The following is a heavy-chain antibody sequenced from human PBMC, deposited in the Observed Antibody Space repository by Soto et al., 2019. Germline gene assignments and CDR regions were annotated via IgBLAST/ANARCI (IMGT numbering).Heavy chain of an antibody. V-gene: IGHV4-59*08. J-gene: IGHJ4*02. Sequence: QVQLQESGPGLVKPSETLSLTCTVSGGSISSYYWSWIRQPPGKGLEWIGYIYYSGSTNYNPSLKRRVTISVDTSKNHFSLKLSSVAAADTAVYYCARRYGDCFDFWGQGTLVTVSS. CDR1: GGSISSYY. CDR2: IYYSGST. D-gene: IGHD4-17*01. CDR3: ARRYGDCFDF.